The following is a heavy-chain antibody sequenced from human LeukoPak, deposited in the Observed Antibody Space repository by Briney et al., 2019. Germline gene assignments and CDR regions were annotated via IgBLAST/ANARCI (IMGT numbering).Heavy chain of an antibody. CDR2: INPSGGST. CDR3: ARGPCSSASCYQMYYFDY. Sequence: ASVKVSCKASGYTFTSYYMHWVRQAPGQGLEWMGRINPSGGSTSYAQKFQGRVTMTRDMSTSTVYMELRSLRSDDTAMYYCARGPCSSASCYQMYYFDYWGQGTLVTVSS. CDR1: GYTFTSYY. D-gene: IGHD2-2*01. J-gene: IGHJ4*02. V-gene: IGHV1-46*01.